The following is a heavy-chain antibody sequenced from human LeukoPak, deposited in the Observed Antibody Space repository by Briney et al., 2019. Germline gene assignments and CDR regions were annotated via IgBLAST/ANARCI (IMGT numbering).Heavy chain of an antibody. D-gene: IGHD6-19*01. V-gene: IGHV1-18*01. CDR1: GYTFTSYG. CDR3: AMFRGEEQWLTFEGY. J-gene: IGHJ4*02. Sequence: GASVKVSCKASGYTFTSYGISWVRQVPGQGLEWMGWISAYNGNTNYAQKLQGRVTMTTDTSTSTAYMELRSLRSDDTAVYYCAMFRGEEQWLTFEGYWGQGTLVTVSS. CDR2: ISAYNGNT.